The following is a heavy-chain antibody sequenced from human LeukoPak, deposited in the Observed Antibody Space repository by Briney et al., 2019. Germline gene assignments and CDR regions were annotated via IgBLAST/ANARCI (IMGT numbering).Heavy chain of an antibody. D-gene: IGHD3-22*01. CDR1: GFTFSSYW. J-gene: IGHJ4*02. V-gene: IGHV3-74*01. Sequence: GGSLRLSCVASGFTFSSYWMHWVRQAPGKGLVWVSRINSDGSSTTYADSVRGRFTISRDNAESTLYLQMNSLRAEDTAMYYCARQYSYDSSGYYPWDYWGQGTLVTVSS. CDR2: INSDGSST. CDR3: ARQYSYDSSGYYPWDY.